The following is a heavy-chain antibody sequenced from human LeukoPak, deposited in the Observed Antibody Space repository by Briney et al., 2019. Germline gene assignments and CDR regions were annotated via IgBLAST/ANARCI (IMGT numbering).Heavy chain of an antibody. CDR1: GFTVSSNY. J-gene: IGHJ4*02. V-gene: IGHV4-4*07. CDR3: ASETAVDTAMVTGYYFDY. D-gene: IGHD5-18*01. CDR2: IYTSGST. Sequence: GSLRLSCAASGFTVSSNYMSWIRQPAGKGLEWIGRIYTSGSTNYNPSLKSRVTISVDTSKNQFSLKLSSVTAADTAVYYCASETAVDTAMVTGYYFDYWGQGTLVTVSS.